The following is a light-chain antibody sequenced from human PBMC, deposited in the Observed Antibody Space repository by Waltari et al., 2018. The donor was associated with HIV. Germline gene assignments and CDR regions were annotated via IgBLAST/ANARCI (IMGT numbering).Light chain of an antibody. V-gene: IGKV1-9*01. CDR3: QQLSSYPFT. CDR2: AAS. CDR1: QSISSY. Sequence: DIQMTQSPSSLSASVGDRVTITCRASQSISSYLNWYQQKPGKAPKILISAASTLQSGAPSRFSGTGSGTEFILTISSLQPEDFATYYCQQLSSYPFTFGGGTKVEIK. J-gene: IGKJ4*01.